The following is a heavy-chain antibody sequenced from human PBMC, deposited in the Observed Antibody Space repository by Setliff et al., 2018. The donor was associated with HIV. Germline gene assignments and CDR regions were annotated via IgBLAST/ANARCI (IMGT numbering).Heavy chain of an antibody. D-gene: IGHD3-3*01. V-gene: IGHV1-2*06. CDR2: INPKSGGT. Sequence: ASVKVSCKASGYTFTGYYMHWVRQAPGQGPEWLGRINPKSGGTRYAQTFQGRVSMTRDTAISTAYMELSRLRSDDSAVYYCARLPFITIFGVLNGDDGFDIWGQGTMVTVSS. CDR1: GYTFTGYY. J-gene: IGHJ3*02. CDR3: ARLPFITIFGVLNGDDGFDI.